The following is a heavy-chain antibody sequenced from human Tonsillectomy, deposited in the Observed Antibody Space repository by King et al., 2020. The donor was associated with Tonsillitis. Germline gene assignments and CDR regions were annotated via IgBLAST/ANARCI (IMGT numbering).Heavy chain of an antibody. CDR2: IRFDGSST. Sequence: VQLVESGGGVVQPGGSLRLSCAASGFTFSSYGMHWVRQAPGKGLEWVAFIRFDGSSTYYADSVKGRFTISRDNSKNTLYLQMKSLSPEDTAVYYCAPSASSASYFDYWGQGTLVTVSS. CDR3: APSASSASYFDY. J-gene: IGHJ4*02. CDR1: GFTFSSYG. D-gene: IGHD3-22*01. V-gene: IGHV3-30*02.